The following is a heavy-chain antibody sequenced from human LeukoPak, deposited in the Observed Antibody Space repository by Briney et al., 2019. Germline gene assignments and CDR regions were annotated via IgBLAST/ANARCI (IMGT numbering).Heavy chain of an antibody. CDR2: INPNSGGT. D-gene: IGHD3-9*01. CDR1: GYTFTGYY. J-gene: IGHJ4*02. Sequence: ASVKVSCKASGYTFTGYYMHWVRQAPGQGLEWMGWINPNSGGTNYAQKFQGRVTMTRDTSISTAYMELSRLRSDDTAVYYCARDPYDILTGPHPTCYFDYWGQGTLVTVSS. V-gene: IGHV1-2*02. CDR3: ARDPYDILTGPHPTCYFDY.